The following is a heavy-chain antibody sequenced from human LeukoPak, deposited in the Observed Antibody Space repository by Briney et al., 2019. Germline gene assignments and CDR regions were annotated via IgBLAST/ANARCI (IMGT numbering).Heavy chain of an antibody. V-gene: IGHV3-7*01. CDR1: GFTFSSYW. J-gene: IGHJ4*02. CDR2: IKQDGSEK. Sequence: GGSLRLSCAASGFTFSSYWMSWVRQAPGKGLEWVANIKQDGSEKYYVDSVKGRFTISRDNAKNSLYLQMNSLRAEDTAVYYCARDGRYYYDSSGYNWGQGTLVIVSS. D-gene: IGHD3-22*01. CDR3: ARDGRYYYDSSGYN.